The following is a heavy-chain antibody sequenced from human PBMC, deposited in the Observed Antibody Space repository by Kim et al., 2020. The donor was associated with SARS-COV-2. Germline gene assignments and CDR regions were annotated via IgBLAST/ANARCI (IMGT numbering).Heavy chain of an antibody. J-gene: IGHJ5*02. Sequence: SETLSLTCAVYGGSFSGYYWSWIRQSPGKGLEWIGEINHSGSTNYNPSLKSRVTISADTSKNQFSLKLSSVTAADTASYYCARTRWFDPWGQGTLVTVSS. V-gene: IGHV4-34*01. CDR1: GGSFSGYY. CDR2: INHSGST. CDR3: ARTRWFDP.